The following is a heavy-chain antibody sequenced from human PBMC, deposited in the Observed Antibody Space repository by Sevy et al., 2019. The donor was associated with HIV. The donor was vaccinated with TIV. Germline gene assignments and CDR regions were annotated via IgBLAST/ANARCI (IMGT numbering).Heavy chain of an antibody. CDR1: GFTFSSYA. V-gene: IGHV3-23*01. CDR2: ISGSGGST. D-gene: IGHD6-19*01. J-gene: IGHJ4*02. Sequence: GGSLRLSCAASGFTFSSYAMSWVRQAPGKGLEWVSAISGSGGSTYYADSVKGRFNISRDNSKNTLYLQMNSLRAEDTAVYYCAKDKESAVAGTGFDYWGQGTLVTVSS. CDR3: AKDKESAVAGTGFDY.